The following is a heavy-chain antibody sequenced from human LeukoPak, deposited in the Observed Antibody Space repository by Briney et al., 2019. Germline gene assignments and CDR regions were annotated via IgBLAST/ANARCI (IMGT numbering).Heavy chain of an antibody. V-gene: IGHV4-39*01. CDR1: GASISSSTDY. D-gene: IGHD1-14*01. Sequence: SETLSLTCTVSGASISSSTDYWGWIRQPPGKGLEWIANIYYSGSTYYNPSLKSRVTISVDTSKNQFSLKLSSVTAADSAVYYCAGLIRPGWFDPWGQGTLVTVSS. CDR3: AGLIRPGWFDP. J-gene: IGHJ5*02. CDR2: IYYSGST.